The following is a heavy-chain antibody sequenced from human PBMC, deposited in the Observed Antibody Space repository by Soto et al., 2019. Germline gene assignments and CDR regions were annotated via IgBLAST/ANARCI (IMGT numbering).Heavy chain of an antibody. CDR3: ARSDFWSGYSIDAFDI. CDR2: IYYSGST. Sequence: SETLSLTCIVSGGSISSYYWSWIRQPPGKGLEWVGYIYYSGSTNYNPSLKSRVTISVDTSKNQFSLKLSSVTAADTAVYYCARSDFWSGYSIDAFDIWGQGTMVTVSS. V-gene: IGHV4-59*08. CDR1: GGSISSYY. J-gene: IGHJ3*02. D-gene: IGHD3-3*01.